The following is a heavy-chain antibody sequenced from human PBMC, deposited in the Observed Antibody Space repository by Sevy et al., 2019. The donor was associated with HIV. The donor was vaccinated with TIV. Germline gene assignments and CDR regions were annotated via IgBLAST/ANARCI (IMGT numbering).Heavy chain of an antibody. CDR3: ARFYDSSGHFPSDY. V-gene: IGHV5-51*01. J-gene: IGHJ4*02. D-gene: IGHD3-22*01. CDR1: GYSFTNYW. CDR2: IYPSDSET. Sequence: GESLKISCKGSGYSFTNYWIAWVRQMPGKGLEWMGLIYPSDSETRYSPSFQGQVTISADKSISTAYLHWSSLKASDTAMYYCARFYDSSGHFPSDYWGQGTLVTVSS.